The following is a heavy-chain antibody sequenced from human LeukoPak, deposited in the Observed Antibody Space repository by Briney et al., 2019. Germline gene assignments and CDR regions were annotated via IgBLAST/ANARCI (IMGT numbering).Heavy chain of an antibody. CDR3: AREEWYYFDY. V-gene: IGHV3-30-3*01. CDR2: ISYDGSNK. CDR1: GFTVSNNY. J-gene: IGHJ4*02. D-gene: IGHD3-3*01. Sequence: AGGSLRLFCAASGFTVSNNYMSWVRQAPGKGLEWVAVISYDGSNKYYEDSVKGRFTISRDNSKNTLYLQMNSLRAEDMAVYYCAREEWYYFDYWGQGTLVTVSS.